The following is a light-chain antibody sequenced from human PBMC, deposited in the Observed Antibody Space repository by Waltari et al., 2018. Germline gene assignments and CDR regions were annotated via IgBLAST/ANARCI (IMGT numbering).Light chain of an antibody. Sequence: DIQMTQSPSTLSASVGDRVPITCRASQSISSWLAWYQQKPGKAPKLLIYKASSLESGVPSRFSGSGSGTEFTLTISSLHPDDFATYYCQQYNSSPLTFGGGTKVEIK. V-gene: IGKV1-5*03. CDR3: QQYNSSPLT. CDR1: QSISSW. J-gene: IGKJ4*01. CDR2: KAS.